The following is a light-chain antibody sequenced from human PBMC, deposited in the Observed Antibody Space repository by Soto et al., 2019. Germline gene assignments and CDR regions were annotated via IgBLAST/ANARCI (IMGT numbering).Light chain of an antibody. J-gene: IGLJ1*01. V-gene: IGLV2-8*01. Sequence: QSALTQPPSASGSPGQSVTISCTGTSSDVGAYIYVSWYQQYPGKAPKLIIYEVNNRPSGVSGRFSGSKSDTTAYLTISGLQAEDEADYYYSSYSDSDTKVFGTGTKVTVL. CDR1: SSDVGAYIY. CDR3: SSYSDSDTKV. CDR2: EVN.